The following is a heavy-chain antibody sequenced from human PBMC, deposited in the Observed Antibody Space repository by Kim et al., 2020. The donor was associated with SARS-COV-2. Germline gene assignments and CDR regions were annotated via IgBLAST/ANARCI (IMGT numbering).Heavy chain of an antibody. CDR3: ARAIVLMVYAREDYYYGMDV. Sequence: SQTLSLTCAISGDSVSSNSAAWNWIRQSPSRGLEWLGRTYYRSKWYNDYAVSVKSRITINPDTSKNQFSLQLNSVTPEDTAVYYCARAIVLMVYAREDYYYGMDVWGQGTTVTVSS. D-gene: IGHD2-8*01. J-gene: IGHJ6*02. CDR1: GDSVSSNSAA. CDR2: TYYRSKWYN. V-gene: IGHV6-1*01.